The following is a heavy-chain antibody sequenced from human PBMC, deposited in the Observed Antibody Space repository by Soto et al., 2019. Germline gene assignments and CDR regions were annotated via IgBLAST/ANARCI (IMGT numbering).Heavy chain of an antibody. Sequence: QVQRVQSGAEVKKPGASVKVSCKASGYTFTSYAISWVRQAPGQGLEWMGWISAYNGNTNYAQKLQGRVTMTTDTSTSTAYIELRSVSSDDTAVYYCARNRPPVDYWGQGTLVTVSS. V-gene: IGHV1-18*01. CDR1: GYTFTSYA. J-gene: IGHJ4*02. CDR2: ISAYNGNT. CDR3: ARNRPPVDY.